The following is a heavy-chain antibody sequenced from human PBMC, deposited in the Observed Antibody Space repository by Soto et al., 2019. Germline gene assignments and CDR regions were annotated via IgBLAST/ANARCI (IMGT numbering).Heavy chain of an antibody. V-gene: IGHV3-9*01. CDR1: GFIIDDYA. CDR3: AKMAFYGMDV. Sequence: EVQLVESGGGLVQPGGSLRLSCAASGFIIDDYAMHWVRQAPGKGLEWVSAISWDSDDIAYAGSVKGRFTISRDNAKNSLYLQMNSLGAEDTALYYCAKMAFYGMDVWGQGTTVTVSS. CDR2: ISWDSDDI. J-gene: IGHJ6*02.